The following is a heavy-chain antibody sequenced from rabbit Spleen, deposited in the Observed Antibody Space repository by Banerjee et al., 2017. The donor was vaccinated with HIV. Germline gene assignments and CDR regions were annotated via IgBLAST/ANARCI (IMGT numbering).Heavy chain of an antibody. D-gene: IGHD2-1*01. Sequence: QEQLVESGGGLVQPGGSLKLSCTASGFSFSNKAVMCWVRQAPGKGLEWIACINAITGKAVYASWAKGRFTISKTSSTTVTLQMTSLTVADTATYFCVRDQAGDADYGPYYLNLWGPGTLVTVS. J-gene: IGHJ4*01. CDR1: GFSFSNKAV. CDR3: VRDQAGDADYGPYYLNL. V-gene: IGHV1S45*01. CDR2: INAITGKA.